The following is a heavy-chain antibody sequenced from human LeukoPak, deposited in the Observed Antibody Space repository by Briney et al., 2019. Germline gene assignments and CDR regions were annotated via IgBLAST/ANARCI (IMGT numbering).Heavy chain of an antibody. V-gene: IGHV3-33*01. J-gene: IGHJ2*01. CDR3: AREVAVAGRTGYFDL. CDR2: IWYDGSNK. Sequence: GRSLRLSCAASGFTFSSYGMHWVRQAPGKGLEGVAVIWYDGSNKYYADSVKGRFTISRDNSKNTLYLQMNSLRAEDTAVYYCAREVAVAGRTGYFDLWGRGTLVTVSS. CDR1: GFTFSSYG. D-gene: IGHD6-19*01.